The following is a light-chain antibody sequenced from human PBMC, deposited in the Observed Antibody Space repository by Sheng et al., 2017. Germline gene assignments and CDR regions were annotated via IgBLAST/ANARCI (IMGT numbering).Light chain of an antibody. CDR2: KAS. V-gene: IGKV1-39*01. CDR1: QSVSSW. CDR3: QQSYSTPFT. Sequence: DIQMTQSPSSLSASVGDRVTITCRASQSVSSWLAWYQQKPGRAPKLLIYKASDLENGVPSRFSGSGSGTDFTLTISSLQPEDFATYYCQQSYSTPFTFGPGTKVDIK. J-gene: IGKJ3*01.